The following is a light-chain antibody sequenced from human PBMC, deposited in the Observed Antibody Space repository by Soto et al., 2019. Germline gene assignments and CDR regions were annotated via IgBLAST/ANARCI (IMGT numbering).Light chain of an antibody. CDR1: QSTSSSY. V-gene: IGKV3-20*01. CDR2: AAS. CDR3: LQYSSFPWT. J-gene: IGKJ1*01. Sequence: EIVLTQSPGTLSLSPGERATLSCRASQSTSSSYLAWYQQKPGQAPRLLISAASSRATGTPDRFSGSGSETDFTLTISSLQPEDFAIYYCLQYSSFPWTFGQGTKVDIK.